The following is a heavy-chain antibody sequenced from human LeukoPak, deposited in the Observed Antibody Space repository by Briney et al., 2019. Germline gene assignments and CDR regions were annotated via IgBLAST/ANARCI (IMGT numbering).Heavy chain of an antibody. CDR2: INPNSGGT. Sequence: ASVKVSCKASGYTFTGYYMHWVRQAPGQGLEWMGWINPNSGGTNYAQKFQGRVTMTRDTCISTAYMELSRLSSDDTAVYSCARGVTARGFYYYMDIWGSGTTVTISS. J-gene: IGHJ6*03. CDR3: ARGVTARGFYYYMDI. D-gene: IGHD2-21*02. V-gene: IGHV1-2*02. CDR1: GYTFTGYY.